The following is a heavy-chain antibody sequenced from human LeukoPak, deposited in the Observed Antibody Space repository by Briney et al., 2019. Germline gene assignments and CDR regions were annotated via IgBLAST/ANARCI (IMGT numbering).Heavy chain of an antibody. V-gene: IGHV3-74*01. CDR3: ARDPRSGYYFP. CDR1: GFTFSSYW. D-gene: IGHD3-22*01. CDR2: INSDGSST. J-gene: IGHJ5*02. Sequence: GGSLRLSCAASGFTFSSYWMHWVRHAPGKGLVWVSRINSDGSSTSYADSVKGRFTISRDNAKNTLYLQMNSLRAEDTAVYYCARDPRSGYYFPWGQGTLVTVSS.